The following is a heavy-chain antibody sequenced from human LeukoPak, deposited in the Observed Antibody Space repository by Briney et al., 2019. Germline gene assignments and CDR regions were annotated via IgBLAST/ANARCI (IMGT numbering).Heavy chain of an antibody. CDR2: ISGSGGST. Sequence: GGSLRLSCAASGFTFSSYAMSWVRQAPGKGLEWVSAISGSGGSTYYADSVRGRFTISRDNSKNTLYLQMNSLRAEDTAVYYCAKDRWELLPPKGMDVWGQGTTVTVSS. CDR3: AKDRWELLPPKGMDV. D-gene: IGHD1-26*01. CDR1: GFTFSSYA. J-gene: IGHJ6*02. V-gene: IGHV3-23*01.